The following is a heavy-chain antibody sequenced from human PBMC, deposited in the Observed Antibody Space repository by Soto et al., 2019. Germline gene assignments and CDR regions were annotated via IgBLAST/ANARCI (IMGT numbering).Heavy chain of an antibody. CDR3: ARHLYVTFDY. V-gene: IGHV4-34*01. CDR1: GGSFSDYY. CDR2: INHSGNT. J-gene: IGHJ4*02. D-gene: IGHD3-16*01. Sequence: ETLSLTCAVYGGSFSDYYWNWIRQPPGKGLEWIGEINHSGNTIRNPSLESRVTISVDTSKKQFSLNLKSVSAADTAVYYCARHLYVTFDYWGQGTLVTVSS.